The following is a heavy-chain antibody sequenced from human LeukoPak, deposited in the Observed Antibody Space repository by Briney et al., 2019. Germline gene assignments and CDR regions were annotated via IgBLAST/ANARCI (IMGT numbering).Heavy chain of an antibody. V-gene: IGHV3-21*05. CDR3: AKSLYSSRGAFDI. J-gene: IGHJ3*02. CDR1: GFTFSSYS. Sequence: GGSLRLSCAASGFTFSSYSMNWVRQAPGKGLEWVSYISSSSSYIYYADSVKGRFTISRDNAKNSLYLQMNSLRAEDTAVYYCAKSLYSSRGAFDIWGQGTMVTVSS. D-gene: IGHD6-13*01. CDR2: ISSSSSYI.